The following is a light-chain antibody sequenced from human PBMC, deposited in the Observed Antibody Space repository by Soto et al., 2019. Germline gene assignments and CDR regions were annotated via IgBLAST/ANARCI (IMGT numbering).Light chain of an antibody. V-gene: IGLV1-40*01. CDR3: QSYDSTSRVL. CDR1: GSTFGAGYD. Sequence: QSVLTQLPSVSGAPGQRVTISCTGSGSTFGAGYDVHWYQQLPGTAPKLLIYDNTNRPSGVPDRFSGSKSGTSASLAISGLQAEDEADYYCQSYDSTSRVLFGGGTKLTVL. CDR2: DNT. J-gene: IGLJ2*01.